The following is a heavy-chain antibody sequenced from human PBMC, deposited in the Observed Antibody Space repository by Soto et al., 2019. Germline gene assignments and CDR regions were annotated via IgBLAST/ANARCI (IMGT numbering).Heavy chain of an antibody. CDR2: IIPIFGTA. J-gene: IGHJ5*02. CDR1: GGTFSSYA. D-gene: IGHD3-22*01. V-gene: IGHV1-69*01. Sequence: QVQLVQSGAEVKKPGSSVKVSCKASGGTFSSYAIRWVRQAPGQGLEWMGGIIPIFGTANYAQKFQGRVTITADESTSTAYMELSSLRSEDTAVYYCARVYYDSSGYYLWWFDPWGQGTLVTVSS. CDR3: ARVYYDSSGYYLWWFDP.